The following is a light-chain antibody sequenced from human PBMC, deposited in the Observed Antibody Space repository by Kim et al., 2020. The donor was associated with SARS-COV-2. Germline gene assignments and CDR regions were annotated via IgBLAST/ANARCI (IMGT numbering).Light chain of an antibody. CDR1: SSNIGENY. CDR2: DDT. CDR3: GTWDTDLSAGV. Sequence: QSVLTQPPSVSAAPGQKVTISCSGTSSNIGENYVSWYRQFPGAPPKLLIYDDTERPSGIPDRFSASKSGASASLGITGLQTGDEADYYCGTWDTDLSAGVFGGGTQLTVL. V-gene: IGLV1-51*01. J-gene: IGLJ3*02.